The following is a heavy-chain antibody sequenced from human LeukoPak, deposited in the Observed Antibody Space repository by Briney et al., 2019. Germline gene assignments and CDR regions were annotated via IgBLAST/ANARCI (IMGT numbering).Heavy chain of an antibody. CDR2: IYYSGST. J-gene: IGHJ4*02. CDR3: ARSKYYHYVWGSYRSYYFDY. V-gene: IGHV4-59*01. Sequence: SETLSLTCTVSGGSISSYYWSWIRQPPGKGLEWIGYIYYSGSTNYNPSLKSRVTISVDTSKNQFSLKLSSVTAADTAVYYCARSKYYHYVWGSYRSYYFDYWGQGTLVTISS. D-gene: IGHD3-16*02. CDR1: GGSISSYY.